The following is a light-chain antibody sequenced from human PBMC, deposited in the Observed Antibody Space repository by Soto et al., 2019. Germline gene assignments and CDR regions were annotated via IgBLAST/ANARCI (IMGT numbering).Light chain of an antibody. J-gene: IGKJ1*01. CDR2: DAS. Sequence: EIVLTQSPATLSVSPGERATLSCRASQSVSSYLAWYQQKPGQAPRLLIYDASNRATGIPARFSGSGSGTDFTLTISSLEPEDFAVYDCQQRSNWPQFGQGTKVEIK. CDR1: QSVSSY. V-gene: IGKV3-11*01. CDR3: QQRSNWPQ.